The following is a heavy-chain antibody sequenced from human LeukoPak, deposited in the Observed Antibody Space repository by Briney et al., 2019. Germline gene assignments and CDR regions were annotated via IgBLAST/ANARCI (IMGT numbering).Heavy chain of an antibody. CDR2: IIPIFGTA. CDR3: ARDSSGYTQYWFDS. Sequence: SVKVSCKASRGTFSSYAISWVRQAPGQGLEWIGGIIPIFGTANYAQKFQGRVTITADESTSTAYMELSSLRSEDTAVYYCARDSSGYTQYWFDSWDQGTLVTVSS. V-gene: IGHV1-69*13. J-gene: IGHJ5*01. D-gene: IGHD3-22*01. CDR1: RGTFSSYA.